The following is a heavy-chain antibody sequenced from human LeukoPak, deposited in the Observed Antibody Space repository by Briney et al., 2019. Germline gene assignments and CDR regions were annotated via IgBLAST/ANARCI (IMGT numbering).Heavy chain of an antibody. D-gene: IGHD6-13*01. J-gene: IGHJ4*02. CDR1: GFTFSAHS. CDR2: ISGNSDYI. V-gene: IGHV3-21*01. Sequence: GGSLRLSCAASGFTFSAHSMNWVRQAPGKGLEWVSSISGNSDYIYYADSLEGRFTISRDNAKNLLYLRMDSLRAEDTAVYYCAREQIDTSSWPFGIDYWGQGTLVTVSS. CDR3: AREQIDTSSWPFGIDY.